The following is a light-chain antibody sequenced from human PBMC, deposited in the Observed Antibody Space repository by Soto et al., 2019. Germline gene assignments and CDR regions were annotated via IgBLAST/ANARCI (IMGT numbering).Light chain of an antibody. J-gene: IGKJ1*01. CDR1: QSVSSSY. CDR3: QHYGSSPRT. Sequence: EIVLTQSPGTLSLSPGERATLSCRASQSVSSSYLAWYQQKPGQAPRLLIYGASSRDTGIPDRFSGSGAGTDFTLTISRLEPEDFAVYYCQHYGSSPRTLGQGTKVEIK. CDR2: GAS. V-gene: IGKV3-20*01.